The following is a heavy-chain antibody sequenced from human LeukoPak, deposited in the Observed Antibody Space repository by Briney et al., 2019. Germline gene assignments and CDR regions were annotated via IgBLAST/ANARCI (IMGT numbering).Heavy chain of an antibody. CDR1: GFTFSSYA. CDR3: ATLRNSGWYNWFDP. V-gene: IGHV3-30-3*01. D-gene: IGHD6-19*01. J-gene: IGHJ5*02. Sequence: PGGSLRLSCAASGFTFSSYAMHWVRQAPGKGLEWVAVISYDGSNKYYADSVKGRFTISRDNAKNTLYLQMNSLRAEDTAVYYCATLRNSGWYNWFDPWGQGTLVTVSS. CDR2: ISYDGSNK.